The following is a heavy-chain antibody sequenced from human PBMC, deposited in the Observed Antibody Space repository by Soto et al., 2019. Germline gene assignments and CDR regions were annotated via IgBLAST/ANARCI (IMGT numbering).Heavy chain of an antibody. CDR2: IYYSGGT. V-gene: IGHV4-31*03. J-gene: IGHJ4*02. D-gene: IGHD3-10*01. Sequence: QVQLQESGPGLVKPSQTLSLTCTVSGDSISSGGYYWSWIRQHPGKGLEWIGYIYYSGGTYYNPSLKSRVTISVDTSKNQFSLKLSSVTAADTAVYYCARGGEKVRGVTAWRYWGQGTLVTVSS. CDR1: GDSISSGGYY. CDR3: ARGGEKVRGVTAWRY.